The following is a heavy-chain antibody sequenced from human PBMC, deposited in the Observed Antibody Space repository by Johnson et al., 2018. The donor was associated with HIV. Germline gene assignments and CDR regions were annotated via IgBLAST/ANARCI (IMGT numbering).Heavy chain of an antibody. V-gene: IGHV3-7*05. D-gene: IGHD3-10*01. CDR1: GFTFSSYW. Sequence: VQLVESGGGLVQPGGSLRLSCAASGFTFSSYWMSWVRQAPGKGLEWVANIKQDGSEKYYVDSVNGRFSISRDNAKNSLDLQMNSLRAEDTAVYYCARDTSGEGRAFDIWGQGTMVTVSS. CDR2: IKQDGSEK. CDR3: ARDTSGEGRAFDI. J-gene: IGHJ3*02.